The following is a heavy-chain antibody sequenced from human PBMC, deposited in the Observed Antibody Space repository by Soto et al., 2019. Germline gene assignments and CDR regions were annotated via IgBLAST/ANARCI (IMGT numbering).Heavy chain of an antibody. D-gene: IGHD3-10*01. V-gene: IGHV4-34*01. CDR2: IHHNGGT. J-gene: IGHJ4*02. Sequence: QVQLQQWGAGLLKPSETLSLTCTVYGGSFSRYHWNWIRQAPGKGLEWIGEIHHNGGTNYSPSLEGRVTISEDTSKNEFSLKLRSVTAADTAVYYCARGYGEEWPTSDFWGQGTLVTVSS. CDR3: ARGYGEEWPTSDF. CDR1: GGSFSRYH.